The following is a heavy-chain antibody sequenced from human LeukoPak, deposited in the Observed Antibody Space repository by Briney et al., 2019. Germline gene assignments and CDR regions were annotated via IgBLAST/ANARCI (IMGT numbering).Heavy chain of an antibody. J-gene: IGHJ3*02. V-gene: IGHV4-59*01. CDR2: IHYSGST. CDR3: AGDSWFGELLSVDDAFDI. Sequence: SETLSLTCTVSGGSISSYYWSWIRQPPGKGLEWIGYIHYSGSTNYNPSLKSRVTISVDSSKNQFSLKLSSVTAADTAVYYCAGDSWFGELLSVDDAFDIWGQGTMVTVSS. D-gene: IGHD3-10*01. CDR1: GGSISSYY.